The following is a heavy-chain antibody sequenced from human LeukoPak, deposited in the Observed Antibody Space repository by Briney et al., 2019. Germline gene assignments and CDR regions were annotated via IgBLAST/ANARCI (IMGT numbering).Heavy chain of an antibody. CDR1: GGSISSYY. D-gene: IGHD5-18*01. CDR3: ARDSGLSDTAMVSG. CDR2: IYYSGST. V-gene: IGHV4-59*12. J-gene: IGHJ4*02. Sequence: PSETLSLTCTVSGGSISSYYWSWIRQPPGKGLEWIGYIYYSGSTNYNPSLKSRVTISVDTSKNQFSLKLSSVTAADTAVYYCARDSGLSDTAMVSGWGQGTLVTVSS.